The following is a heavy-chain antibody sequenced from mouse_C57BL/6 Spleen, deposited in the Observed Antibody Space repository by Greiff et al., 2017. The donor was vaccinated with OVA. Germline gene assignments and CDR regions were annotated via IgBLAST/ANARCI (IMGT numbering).Heavy chain of an antibody. CDR2: IDPENGDT. Sequence: EVQLQQSGAELVRPGASVKLSCTASGFNIKDDYMHWVKQRPEQGLEWIGWIDPENGDTEYASKFQGKAPISADTPSNTAYLQLSSLTSEDTAVYYCTHGGSYAMDYWGQGTSVTVSS. CDR1: GFNIKDDY. J-gene: IGHJ4*01. CDR3: THGGSYAMDY. V-gene: IGHV14-4*01.